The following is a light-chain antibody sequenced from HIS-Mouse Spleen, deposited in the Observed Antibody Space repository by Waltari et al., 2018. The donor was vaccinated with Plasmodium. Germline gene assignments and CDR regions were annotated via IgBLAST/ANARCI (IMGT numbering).Light chain of an antibody. J-gene: IGKJ4*01. CDR2: WAT. CDR1: QSVLYSYNNNNY. V-gene: IGKV4-1*01. CDR3: QQYYSTPLT. Sequence: DIVMTQSPDSLAVSLGERAPINCKSSQSVLYSYNNNNYLAWYQQKPGQPPKLLIYWATTRESGVPDRFSGSGSGTDFTLTISSLQAEDVAVYYCQQYYSTPLTFGGGTKVEIK.